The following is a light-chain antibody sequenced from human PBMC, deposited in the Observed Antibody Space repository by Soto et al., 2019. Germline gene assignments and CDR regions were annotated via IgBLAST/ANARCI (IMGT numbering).Light chain of an antibody. V-gene: IGKV2-30*02. CDR2: KVS. Sequence: DVVMTQSPLSLPVTLGQPASISCRSNQILVHSDGIAYFSWFQQRPGRSPRRLIYKVSNRDSGVPARFSGSGSGTDFTLAISSLQPEDSATYYCLQDINYPWTFGQGTKVDIK. CDR1: QILVHSDGIAY. CDR3: LQDINYPWT. J-gene: IGKJ1*01.